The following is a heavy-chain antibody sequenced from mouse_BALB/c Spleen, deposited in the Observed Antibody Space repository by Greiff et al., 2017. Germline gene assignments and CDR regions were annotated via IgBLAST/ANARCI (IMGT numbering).Heavy chain of an antibody. CDR3: TRGTMGYYAMDY. V-gene: IGHV6-6*02. Sequence: EVKLQESGGGLVQPGGSMKLSCVASGFTFSNYWMNWVRQSPEKGLEWVAEIRLKSNNYATHYAESVKGRFTISRDDSKSSVYLQMNNLRAEDTGIYYCTRGTMGYYAMDYWGQGTSVTVSS. D-gene: IGHD1-1*02. CDR1: GFTFSNYW. J-gene: IGHJ4*01. CDR2: IRLKSNNYAT.